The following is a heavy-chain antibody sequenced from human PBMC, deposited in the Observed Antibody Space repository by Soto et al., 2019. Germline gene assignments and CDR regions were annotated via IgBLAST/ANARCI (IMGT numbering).Heavy chain of an antibody. Sequence: VGSLRLSCAASGFTFSSYAMSWVRQAPGKGLEWVSTISGGGASTYYADSVKGRFTISRDNSKNTLYLQVNSLRAEDTAVYYCANDGYNSFDYWGQGTLVTVSS. CDR3: ANDGYNSFDY. CDR1: GFTFSSYA. J-gene: IGHJ4*02. D-gene: IGHD5-12*01. V-gene: IGHV3-23*01. CDR2: ISGGGAST.